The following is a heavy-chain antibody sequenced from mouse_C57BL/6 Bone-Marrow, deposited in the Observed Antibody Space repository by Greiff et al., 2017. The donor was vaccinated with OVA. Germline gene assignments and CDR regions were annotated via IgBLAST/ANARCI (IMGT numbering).Heavy chain of an antibody. V-gene: IGHV5-15*01. CDR2: ISNLAYSI. J-gene: IGHJ4*01. CDR3: ARHRYAMDY. CDR1: GFTFSDYG. Sequence: DVQLVESGGGLVQPGGSLKLSCAASGFTFSDYGMAWVRQAPRKGPEWVAFISNLAYSIYYADTVTGRFTISRENAKNTLYLEMSSLRSEDTAMYYCARHRYAMDYWGQGTSVTVSS.